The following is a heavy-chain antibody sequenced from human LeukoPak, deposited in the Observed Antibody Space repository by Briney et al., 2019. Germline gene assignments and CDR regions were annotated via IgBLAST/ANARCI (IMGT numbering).Heavy chain of an antibody. V-gene: IGHV4-39*01. CDR2: IYYSGST. J-gene: IGHJ4*02. Sequence: PSETLSLTCTVSGGSISSSSYYWGRIRQPPGKGLEWIGSIYYSGSTYYNPPLKSRVTISVDTSKNQFSLKLSSVTAADTAIYYCARNKYTSGWSTFDYWGQGTLVTVSS. CDR1: GGSISSSSYY. CDR3: ARNKYTSGWSTFDY. D-gene: IGHD6-19*01.